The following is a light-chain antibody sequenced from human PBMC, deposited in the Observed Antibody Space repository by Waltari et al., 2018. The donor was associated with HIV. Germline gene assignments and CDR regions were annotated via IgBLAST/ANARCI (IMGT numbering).Light chain of an antibody. CDR1: QSVSTN. J-gene: IGKJ5*01. Sequence: EIVMTQSPATLSVSPGARATLSCTASQSVSTNLAWYQQKPGQAPRLLIFSASARAAGIPARFSGSGSGTDFTLTITSPQSEDCAVYYCQHYNNRPPLTFGQGTRLEI. CDR2: SAS. V-gene: IGKV3-15*01. CDR3: QHYNNRPPLT.